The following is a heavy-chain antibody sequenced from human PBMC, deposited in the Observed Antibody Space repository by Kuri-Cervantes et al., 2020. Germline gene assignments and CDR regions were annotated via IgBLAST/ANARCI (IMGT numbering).Heavy chain of an antibody. Sequence: SVKVFCKASGGTFSSYAISWVRQAPGQGLEWMGGIIPIFGTANYAQKFQGRVTITADESTSTAYMELSSLRSEDTAVYYCAKAAGVTTGYYFDYWGQGTLVTVSS. D-gene: IGHD6-13*01. V-gene: IGHV1-69*13. CDR2: IIPIFGTA. J-gene: IGHJ4*02. CDR1: GGTFSSYA. CDR3: AKAAGVTTGYYFDY.